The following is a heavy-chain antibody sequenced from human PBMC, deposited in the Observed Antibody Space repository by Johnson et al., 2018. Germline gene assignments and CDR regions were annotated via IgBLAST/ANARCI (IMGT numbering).Heavy chain of an antibody. CDR1: GFTFNRYA. Sequence: VQLVESGGGFVQPGGSLRLSCAASGFTFNRYAMSWVRQAPGKGLEWVSAISASGSSPYYADSVRGRFTISRDNSKKKLYLQMNSLRTEYTAVYYCATVEMATKDYYYYMNVWGKGTTVTVSS. CDR3: ATVEMATKDYYYYMNV. D-gene: IGHD5-24*01. CDR2: ISASGSSP. V-gene: IGHV3-23*04. J-gene: IGHJ6*03.